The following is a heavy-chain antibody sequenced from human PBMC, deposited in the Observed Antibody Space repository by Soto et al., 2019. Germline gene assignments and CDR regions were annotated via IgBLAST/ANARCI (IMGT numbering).Heavy chain of an antibody. D-gene: IGHD5-12*01. Sequence: QVQLVQSGAEVKKPGSSVKVSCKASGGTFSSSAISWVRQAPGQGLEWMGGIIPIFGTANYAQKFQGRVTITADESTSTAYRELSSLRSDDTAVYYCARLLRGYSGTGDYWGQGTLVTVSS. CDR3: ARLLRGYSGTGDY. V-gene: IGHV1-69*12. J-gene: IGHJ4*02. CDR2: IIPIFGTA. CDR1: GGTFSSSA.